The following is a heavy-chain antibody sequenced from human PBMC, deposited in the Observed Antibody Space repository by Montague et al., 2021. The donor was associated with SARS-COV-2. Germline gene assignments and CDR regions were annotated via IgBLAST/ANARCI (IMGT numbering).Heavy chain of an antibody. CDR3: ASRENYGSGSHFQH. Sequence: SLRLSCAASGVTFSSYAMHWVRQAPGKGLEWVAVISDDGSNKYYADSVKGRFTISRDNSKNTLYLQMNSLRAEDTAVYYCASRENYGSGSHFQHWGQGTLVTVSS. V-gene: IGHV3-30-3*01. D-gene: IGHD3-10*01. J-gene: IGHJ1*01. CDR2: ISDDGSNK. CDR1: GVTFSSYA.